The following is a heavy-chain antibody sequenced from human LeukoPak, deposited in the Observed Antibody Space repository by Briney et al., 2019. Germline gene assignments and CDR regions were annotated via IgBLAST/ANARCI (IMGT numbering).Heavy chain of an antibody. V-gene: IGHV3-23*01. D-gene: IGHD3-10*01. CDR2: ISGSGGST. CDR3: AKGVRGVIYYYYGMDV. Sequence: GGSPRLSCAASGFTFSSYAMSWVRQAPGKGLEWVSAISGSGGSTYYADSVKGRFTIPRDNSKNTLYLQMNSLRAEDTAVYYCAKGVRGVIYYYYGMDVWGKGTTDTVSS. CDR1: GFTFSSYA. J-gene: IGHJ6*04.